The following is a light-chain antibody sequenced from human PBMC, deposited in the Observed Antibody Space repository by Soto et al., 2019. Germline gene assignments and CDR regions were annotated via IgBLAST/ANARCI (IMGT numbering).Light chain of an antibody. J-gene: IGLJ3*02. Sequence: QSVLTQSPSASASLGASVKLTCTLSSGHSSYAIAWHQQQPEKGPRYLMKLNSDGSHSKGDGIPDRFSGSSSGAERYLTISSLQSEDEADYYCQTGGTGIQGVFGGGTKLTVL. CDR2: LNSDGSH. V-gene: IGLV4-69*01. CDR1: SGHSSYA. CDR3: QTGGTGIQGV.